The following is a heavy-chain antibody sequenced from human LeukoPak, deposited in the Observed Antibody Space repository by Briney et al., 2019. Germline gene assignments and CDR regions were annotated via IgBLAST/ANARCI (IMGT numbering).Heavy chain of an antibody. V-gene: IGHV1-69*06. Sequence: SVKVSCKASGGTFSSYAISWVRQAPGQGLEWMGGIIPIFGTANYAQKFQGRVTITADKSTSTAYMELSSLRSEDTAVYYCARAASRSLIAAAGTDYYYYMDVWGKGTTVTVSS. D-gene: IGHD6-13*01. J-gene: IGHJ6*03. CDR3: ARAASRSLIAAAGTDYYYYMDV. CDR2: IIPIFGTA. CDR1: GGTFSSYA.